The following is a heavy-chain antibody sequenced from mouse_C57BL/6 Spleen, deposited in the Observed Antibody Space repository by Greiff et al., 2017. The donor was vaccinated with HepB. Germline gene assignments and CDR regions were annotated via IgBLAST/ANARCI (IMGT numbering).Heavy chain of an antibody. D-gene: IGHD1-1*01. Sequence: VQLQQSGAELARPGASVKLSCKASGYTFTSYGISWVKQRTGQGLEWIGEIYPRSGNTYYNEKFKGKATLTADKSSSTAYMELRSLTSEDSAVYFCARSVTTVVEYAMDYWGQGTSVTVSS. CDR3: ARSVTTVVEYAMDY. V-gene: IGHV1-81*01. CDR2: IYPRSGNT. J-gene: IGHJ4*01. CDR1: GYTFTSYG.